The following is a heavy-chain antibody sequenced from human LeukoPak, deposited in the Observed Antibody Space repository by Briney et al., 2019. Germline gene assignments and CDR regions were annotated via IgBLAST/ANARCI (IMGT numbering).Heavy chain of an antibody. Sequence: SVKVSCKASGGTFSSYAISWVRQAPGQGLEWMGGIIPIFGTANYAQKFQGRVTMTRDTSISTAYMELSRLRSDDTAVYYCARGVKLVERVDYWGQGTLVTVSS. J-gene: IGHJ4*02. D-gene: IGHD1-1*01. V-gene: IGHV1-69*05. CDR1: GGTFSSYA. CDR2: IIPIFGTA. CDR3: ARGVKLVERVDY.